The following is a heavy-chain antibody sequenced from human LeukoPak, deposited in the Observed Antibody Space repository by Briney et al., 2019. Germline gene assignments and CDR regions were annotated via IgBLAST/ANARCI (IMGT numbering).Heavy chain of an antibody. D-gene: IGHD3-10*01. Sequence: PSETLSLTCAVYGESFSGYYWSWIRQPPGKGLEWIGNIFYSGSTYYSPPLKSRLSISLDTSRNQFFLRLNSVTAADTAVYYCAKSNGYGLVDIWGQGTMVTVSS. J-gene: IGHJ3*02. CDR1: GESFSGYY. CDR3: AKSNGYGLVDI. V-gene: IGHV4-34*10. CDR2: IFYSGST.